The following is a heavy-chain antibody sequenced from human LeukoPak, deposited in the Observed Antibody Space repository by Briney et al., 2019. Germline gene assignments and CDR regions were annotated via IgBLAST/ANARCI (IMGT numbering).Heavy chain of an antibody. J-gene: IGHJ4*02. D-gene: IGHD3-10*01. CDR3: ARYNYYGSGSLDY. V-gene: IGHV1-18*01. Sequence: ASVKVSCKASGYTFTNFGISWVRQAPGQGLEWMGWISVYNGNTNYAQKLQGRVTMTTDTSTNTAYMELRSLRSDDTAVYYCARYNYYGSGSLDYWGQGTLVTVSS. CDR1: GYTFTNFG. CDR2: ISVYNGNT.